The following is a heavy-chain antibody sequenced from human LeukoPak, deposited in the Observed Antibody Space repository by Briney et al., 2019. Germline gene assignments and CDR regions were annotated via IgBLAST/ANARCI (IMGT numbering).Heavy chain of an antibody. CDR1: GFTFSSYA. V-gene: IGHV3-33*08. CDR2: IWYDGSNK. Sequence: PGGSLRLSCAASGFTFSSYAMSWVRQAPGKGLEWVAVIWYDGSNKYYADSVKGRFTISRDNSKNTLYLQMNSLRAEDTAVYYCARDCADIVVVPAANLTYYYYGMDVWGQGTTVTVSS. D-gene: IGHD2-2*01. J-gene: IGHJ6*02. CDR3: ARDCADIVVVPAANLTYYYYGMDV.